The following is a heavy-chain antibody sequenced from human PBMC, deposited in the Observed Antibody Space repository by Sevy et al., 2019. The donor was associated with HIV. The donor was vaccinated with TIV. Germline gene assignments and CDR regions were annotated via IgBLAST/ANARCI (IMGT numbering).Heavy chain of an antibody. D-gene: IGHD1-26*01. CDR2: INPGDGST. CDR3: ARELGEIVGSDSGVVY. V-gene: IGHV1-46*01. Sequence: ASVKVSCKTSGYTFTNYYVHWVRQAPGQGLEWMGGINPGDGSTKYAQTFQGRVTVTRDTSTSAVYMELTSLRADDTAVYYCARELGEIVGSDSGVVYWGQGTLVTVSS. J-gene: IGHJ4*02. CDR1: GYTFTNYY.